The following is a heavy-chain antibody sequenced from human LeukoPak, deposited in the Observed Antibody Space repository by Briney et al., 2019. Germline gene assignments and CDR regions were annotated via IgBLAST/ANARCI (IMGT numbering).Heavy chain of an antibody. CDR1: GFTFSDYY. D-gene: IGHD3-22*01. V-gene: IGHV3-11*04. CDR3: ARDSAMKNYYDSSGYYINSYYFDY. CDR2: ISSSGTTI. Sequence: PGGSLRLSCAASGFTFSDYYMSWIRQAPGKGLEWVSYISSSGTTIHYADSVKGRFTISRDNAKNSLYLQMNDLRAGDTAVYYCARDSAMKNYYDSSGYYINSYYFDYWGQGTLVTVSS. J-gene: IGHJ4*02.